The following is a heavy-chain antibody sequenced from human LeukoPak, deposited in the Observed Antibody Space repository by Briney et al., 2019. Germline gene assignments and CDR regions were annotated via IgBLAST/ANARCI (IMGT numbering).Heavy chain of an antibody. CDR2: IYHSGST. Sequence: SETLSLTCTVSGYSISSGYYWGWIRQPPGKGLEWIGSIYHSGSTYYNPSLKSRVTISVDTSKNQFSLKLSSVTAADTAVYYCASTISSSWFDAFDIWGQGTMVTVSS. CDR3: ASTISSSWFDAFDI. D-gene: IGHD6-13*01. V-gene: IGHV4-38-2*02. J-gene: IGHJ3*02. CDR1: GYSISSGYY.